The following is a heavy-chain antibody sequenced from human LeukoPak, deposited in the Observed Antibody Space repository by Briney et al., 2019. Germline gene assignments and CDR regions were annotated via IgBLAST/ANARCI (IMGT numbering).Heavy chain of an antibody. J-gene: IGHJ4*02. CDR2: IYYSGST. CDR3: ARSYYYVSGSYYKPFDY. D-gene: IGHD3-10*01. V-gene: IGHV4-59*08. CDR1: GGSISSYY. Sequence: SSETLSLTCTVSGGSISSYYWSWIRQPPGKGLEWIGYIYYSGSTNYNPSLKSRVTISVDTSENQFSLKLSSVTAADTAVYYCARSYYYVSGSYYKPFDYWGQGTLVTVSS.